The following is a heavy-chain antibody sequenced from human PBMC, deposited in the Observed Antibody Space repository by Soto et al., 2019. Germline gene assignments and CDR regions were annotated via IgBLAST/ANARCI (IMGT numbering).Heavy chain of an antibody. CDR1: GFTFTSSA. CDR3: AADTDRDYYGMDV. Sequence: QMQLVQSGPEVKKPGTSVKVSCKASGFTFTSSAVQWVRQARGQRLEWIGWIVVGSGNTNYAQKFQARVTITTDLSTSTAYMELSSLRSEDTAVYYCAADTDRDYYGMDVWGQGTTVTVSS. D-gene: IGHD3-22*01. J-gene: IGHJ6*02. V-gene: IGHV1-58*01. CDR2: IVVGSGNT.